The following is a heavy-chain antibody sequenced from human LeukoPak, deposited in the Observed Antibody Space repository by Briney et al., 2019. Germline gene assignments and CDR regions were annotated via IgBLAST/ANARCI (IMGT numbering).Heavy chain of an antibody. J-gene: IGHJ5*02. D-gene: IGHD6-13*01. CDR3: ARQAYSSNLGWFDP. Sequence: SSETLSLTCTVSGGSICSYYWSWIRQPPGRGLEWIGYIYYSGTTNYNPSLKSRVTISVDTSKNQFSLKLSSVTAADTAVYYCARQAYSSNLGWFDPWGQGTLVTVSS. V-gene: IGHV4-59*08. CDR1: GGSICSYY. CDR2: IYYSGTT.